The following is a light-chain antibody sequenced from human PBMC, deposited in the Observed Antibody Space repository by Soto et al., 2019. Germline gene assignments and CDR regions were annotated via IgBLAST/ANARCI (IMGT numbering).Light chain of an antibody. J-gene: IGLJ2*01. Sequence: QSVLTQPPSVSGAPGQRVTISCTGSSSNIGAGYDVHWYQQLPGTAPKLLIYGNSNRPSGVPDRFSGSKSGTSASLAITVLQAEDEADYYCQSYDSSLSGNVVFGGGTKLNVL. CDR1: SSNIGAGYD. V-gene: IGLV1-40*01. CDR2: GNS. CDR3: QSYDSSLSGNVV.